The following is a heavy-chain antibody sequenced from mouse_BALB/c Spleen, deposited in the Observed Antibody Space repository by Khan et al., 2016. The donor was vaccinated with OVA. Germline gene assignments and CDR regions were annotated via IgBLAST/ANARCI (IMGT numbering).Heavy chain of an antibody. Sequence: EVELVESGGGLVKPGGSLQLSCAASGFTFSSYAMSWVRQTPEKRLEWVATISSGGTYTYYPDSVKGRFTISRDNAKNTLYLQMSSLRSEDTAMXYCARTPGYYGSNYFDDWGQGTTLTASS. CDR3: ARTPGYYGSNYFDD. J-gene: IGHJ2*01. D-gene: IGHD1-1*01. CDR2: ISSGGTYT. V-gene: IGHV5-9-3*01. CDR1: GFTFSSYA.